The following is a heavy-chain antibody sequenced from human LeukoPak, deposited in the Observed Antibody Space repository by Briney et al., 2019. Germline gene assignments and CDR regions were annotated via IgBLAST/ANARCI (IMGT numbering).Heavy chain of an antibody. CDR3: ARVYSSSPLGAFDI. J-gene: IGHJ3*02. CDR2: IRSDGSIK. CDR1: GFTFTTYG. D-gene: IGHD6-6*01. V-gene: IGHV3-30*02. Sequence: PGGSLRLSCAASGFTFTTYGMHWVRQAPGKGLEWVAFIRSDGSIKYYADSVEGRFTISRDNAKNTLYLQMNSLRAEDTAVYYCARVYSSSPLGAFDIWGQGTMVTVSS.